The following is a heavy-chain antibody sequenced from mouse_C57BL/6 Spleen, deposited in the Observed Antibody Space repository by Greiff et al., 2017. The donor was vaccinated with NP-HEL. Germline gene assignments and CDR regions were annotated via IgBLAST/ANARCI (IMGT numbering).Heavy chain of an antibody. D-gene: IGHD1-1*01. V-gene: IGHV1-15*01. CDR3: TYYYGSSFAY. CDR1: GYTFTDYE. Sequence: QVQLKQSGAELVRPGASVTLSCKASGYTFTDYEMHWVKQTPVHGLEWIGAIDPETGGTAYNQKFKGKAILTADKSSSTAYMELRSLTSEDSAVYYCTYYYGSSFAYWGQGTLVTVSA. CDR2: IDPETGGT. J-gene: IGHJ3*01.